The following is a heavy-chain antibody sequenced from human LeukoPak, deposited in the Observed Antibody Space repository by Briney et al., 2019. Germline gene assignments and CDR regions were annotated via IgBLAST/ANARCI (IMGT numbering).Heavy chain of an antibody. V-gene: IGHV1-69*13. CDR1: GGTFSSYA. Sequence: VASVKVSCKASGGTFSSYAISWVRQAPGQGLEWMGGIIPIFGTANYAQKFQGRVTITADESTSTAYMELSSLRSEDTAVYYCAGPIAAPDAFDIWGQGTMVTVSS. J-gene: IGHJ3*02. CDR2: IIPIFGTA. CDR3: AGPIAAPDAFDI. D-gene: IGHD6-13*01.